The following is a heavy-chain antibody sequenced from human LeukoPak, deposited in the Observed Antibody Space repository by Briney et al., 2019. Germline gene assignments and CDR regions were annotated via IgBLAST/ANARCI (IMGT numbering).Heavy chain of an antibody. CDR2: IWYDGSNK. D-gene: IGHD3-22*01. J-gene: IGHJ4*02. CDR3: ARDVPYYDSSGIDY. CDR1: GFTFTSYS. V-gene: IGHV3-33*08. Sequence: GGSLRLSCAASGFTFTSYSMNWVRQAPGKGLEWVAAIWYDGSNKYYADSVKGRFTISRDNSKNTLYLQMNSLRAEDTAVYYCARDVPYYDSSGIDYWGQGTLVTVSS.